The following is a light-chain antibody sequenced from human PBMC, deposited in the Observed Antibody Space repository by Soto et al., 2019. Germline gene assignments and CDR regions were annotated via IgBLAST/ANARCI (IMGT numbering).Light chain of an antibody. V-gene: IGKV1-5*02. CDR2: AAS. CDR1: QSIGYW. Sequence: DIQMTQSPSRLSASVGDRVTIICRASQSIGYWLAWYQQKPGKAPKLLIYAASTLETGVPSRFSGSGFGAEFTLTIASLHPDDSATYYCQQYNSFSKTFGRGTKV. CDR3: QQYNSFSKT. J-gene: IGKJ1*01.